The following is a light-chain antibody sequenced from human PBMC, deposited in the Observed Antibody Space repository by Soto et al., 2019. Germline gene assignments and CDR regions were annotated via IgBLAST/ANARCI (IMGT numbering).Light chain of an antibody. CDR1: SSDVGTYNL. CDR3: CSYAGSSTYV. Sequence: QSVLTQPASVSGSPGQSITISCTGTSSDVGTYNLVSWYQQNPDKAPKLMIYEVSKRPSGVSNRFSGSKSGNTASLTISGLQAEDEADYYCCSYAGSSTYVFGTGTKLTVL. CDR2: EVS. V-gene: IGLV2-23*02. J-gene: IGLJ1*01.